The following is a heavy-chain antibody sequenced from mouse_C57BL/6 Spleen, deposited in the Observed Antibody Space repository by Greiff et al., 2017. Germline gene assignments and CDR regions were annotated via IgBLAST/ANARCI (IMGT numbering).Heavy chain of an antibody. CDR3: ARGDWDGYWYFDG. Sequence: EVQGVESGGGLVKPGGSLKLSCAASGFTFSDYGMHWVRQAPEKGLEWVAYISSGSSTIYYADTVKGRFTISIDNAKNTLFLQMTSLRSEDTAMYDCARGDWDGYWYFDGWGTGTTVTVSS. CDR2: ISSGSSTI. J-gene: IGHJ1*03. V-gene: IGHV5-17*01. D-gene: IGHD4-1*01. CDR1: GFTFSDYG.